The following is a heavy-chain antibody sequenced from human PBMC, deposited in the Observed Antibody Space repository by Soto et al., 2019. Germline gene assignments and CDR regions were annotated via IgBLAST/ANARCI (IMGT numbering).Heavy chain of an antibody. D-gene: IGHD3-22*01. V-gene: IGHV3-53*02. J-gene: IGHJ4*02. Sequence: EVQLVETGGGLIQPGGSLRLSCAASGITVSTNYMSWVRQAPGKGLEWVSVIYSDGKTFYADSVKGRFTISRDNSQNTVSLQMNSRRADETAVYYWGREGGGGYYDSSGYMAVWGQGTLVTVSS. CDR2: IYSDGKT. CDR1: GITVSTNY. CDR3: GREGGGGYYDSSGYMAV.